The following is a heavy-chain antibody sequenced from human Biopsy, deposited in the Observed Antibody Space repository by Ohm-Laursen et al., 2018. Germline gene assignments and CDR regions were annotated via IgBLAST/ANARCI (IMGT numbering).Heavy chain of an antibody. CDR3: ARMPHFDY. CDR2: ISYTGGI. Sequence: TLSLTCAVSSGSISSYYWSWIRKSPGKGLEWLAYISYTGGITSNPSLNGRATMSLDTSKNQFSLRLIYVTAADTAVYYCARMPHFDYWGQGILVTVSS. D-gene: IGHD2-2*01. J-gene: IGHJ4*02. V-gene: IGHV4-59*01. CDR1: SGSISSYY.